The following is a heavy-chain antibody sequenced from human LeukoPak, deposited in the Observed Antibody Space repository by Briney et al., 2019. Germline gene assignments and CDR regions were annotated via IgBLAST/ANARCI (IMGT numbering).Heavy chain of an antibody. CDR1: GFTFSNHW. D-gene: IGHD3-9*01. CDR3: TRSYYDILTGYYLFDY. V-gene: IGHV3-49*04. J-gene: IGHJ4*02. Sequence: GGAPRPSCAAPGFTFSNHWVNWVRQGPGEGAGGVGFIRRKTYGGTTECAASVKGRFTISRDDSKSIAYLQMNSLKTEDTAVYYCTRSYYDILTGYYLFDYWGQGTLVTVSS. CDR2: IRRKTYGGTT.